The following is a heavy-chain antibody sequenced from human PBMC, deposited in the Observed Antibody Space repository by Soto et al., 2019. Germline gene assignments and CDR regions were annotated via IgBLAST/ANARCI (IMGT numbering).Heavy chain of an antibody. D-gene: IGHD2-21*01. Sequence: QVQLVQSGPEMKEPGASVKVSCKPSNSDCRDYGFSWVRQAPGQGLEWMGWISPYKGDTNDAQKFQGRVTLTTDAFTTTACMELRRLRSDDTAMYYCARDLPPCDPTYSVVVVRFGYWCQGTLVTVSS. CDR3: ARDLPPCDPTYSVVVVRFGY. CDR2: ISPYKGDT. V-gene: IGHV1-18*01. J-gene: IGHJ4*02. CDR1: NSDCRDYG.